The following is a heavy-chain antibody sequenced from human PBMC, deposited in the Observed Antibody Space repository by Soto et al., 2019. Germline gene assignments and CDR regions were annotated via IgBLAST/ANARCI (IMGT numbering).Heavy chain of an antibody. J-gene: IGHJ6*02. CDR1: GGSFSGYY. V-gene: IGHV4-34*01. D-gene: IGHD6-13*01. CDR3: AIPGTQQLSYYYVMDV. CDR2: INHSGST. Sequence: SETLSLTCAVYGGSFSGYYWSWIRQPPGKGLEWIGEINHSGSTNYNPSLKSRVTISVDTSKNQFSLKLSSVTAADTAVYYCAIPGTQQLSYYYVMDVWGQGYTVIVSS.